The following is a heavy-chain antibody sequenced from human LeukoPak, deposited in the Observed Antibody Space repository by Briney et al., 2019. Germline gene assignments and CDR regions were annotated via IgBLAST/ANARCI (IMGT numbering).Heavy chain of an antibody. Sequence: GGSLRLSCAASGFTFSIYNMHWVRQAPGKGLEWVAVILYDGSKKYYADSVQGRFIISRDNSKNMLYLQMNSLRTEDTAVYYCTSNSGYEKGFWGQGNLVTVSS. CDR2: ILYDGSKK. CDR3: TSNSGYEKGF. D-gene: IGHD5-12*01. CDR1: GFTFSIYN. J-gene: IGHJ4*02. V-gene: IGHV3-30*04.